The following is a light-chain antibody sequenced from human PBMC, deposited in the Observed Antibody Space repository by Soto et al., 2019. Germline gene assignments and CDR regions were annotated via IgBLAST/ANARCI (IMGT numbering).Light chain of an antibody. Sequence: AIHLTQSPSSLSKSVGDRVTITCRASQDIRTELGWYQQKPGNAPKLLIYATSILQSGVPSRFSGIGSGTDFTLTISSLQPEDFATYYCLQDYSYPRTFGQGTKVDIK. CDR3: LQDYSYPRT. CDR1: QDIRTE. V-gene: IGKV1-6*01. J-gene: IGKJ1*01. CDR2: ATS.